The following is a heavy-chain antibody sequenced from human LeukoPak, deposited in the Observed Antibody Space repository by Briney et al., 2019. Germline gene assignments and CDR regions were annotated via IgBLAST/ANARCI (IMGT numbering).Heavy chain of an antibody. D-gene: IGHD3-16*02. J-gene: IGHJ4*02. CDR3: ARGGLYDYVWGSYRRQSFDY. CDR1: GFTFSSFE. CDR2: ISSGGSNI. V-gene: IGHV3-48*03. Sequence: GGSLRLSCAASGFTFSSFEMNWVRQAPGKGLEWVSYISSGGSNIYYADSVKGRFTISRDNAKNSLYLQMNSLRDEDTAVYYCARGGLYDYVWGSYRRQSFDYWGQGTLVTVSS.